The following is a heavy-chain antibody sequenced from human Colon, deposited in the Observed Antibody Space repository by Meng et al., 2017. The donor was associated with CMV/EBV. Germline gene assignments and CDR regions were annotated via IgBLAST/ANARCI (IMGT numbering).Heavy chain of an antibody. V-gene: IGHV3-7*01. CDR2: IKPDGSEQ. CDR1: GFIFSYYW. J-gene: IGHJ4*02. CDR3: TRRITRGSFDS. D-gene: IGHD1-14*01. Sequence: GGSLRLSCEGSGFIFSYYWMTWVRQAPGKGLEWVANIKPDGSEQYYVDSVKGRFTISRDNGKNSLYLQMNSLRAEDTAVYYCTRRITRGSFDSWGQGTLVTVSS.